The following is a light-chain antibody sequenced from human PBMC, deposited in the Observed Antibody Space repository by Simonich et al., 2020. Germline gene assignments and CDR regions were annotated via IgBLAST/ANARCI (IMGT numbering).Light chain of an antibody. V-gene: IGKV3-20*01. CDR2: GAS. CDR1: QSVSSSY. Sequence: EIVLTQSPATLSLSPGERATLSCRASQSVSSSYLAGYQQKPGQAPRLLIYGASSRATGIPDRFSGSGSGTDFTLTISRLEPEDFAVYYCQQYGSSPFTFGPGTKVDIK. CDR3: QQYGSSPFT. J-gene: IGKJ3*01.